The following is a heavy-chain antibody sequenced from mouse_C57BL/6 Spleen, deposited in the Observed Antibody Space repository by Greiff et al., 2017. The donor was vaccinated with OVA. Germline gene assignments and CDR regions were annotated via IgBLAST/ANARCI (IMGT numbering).Heavy chain of an antibody. V-gene: IGHV5-4*03. J-gene: IGHJ3*01. CDR3: AQKGTGFAY. D-gene: IGHD4-1*01. CDR2: ISDGGSYT. CDR1: GFTFSSYA. Sequence: EVKVEESGGGLVKPGGSLKLSCAASGFTFSSYAMSWVRQTPEKRLEWVATISDGGSYTYYPDNVKGRFTISRDNAKNNLYLQMSHLKSEDTAMYYCAQKGTGFAYWGQGTLVTVSA.